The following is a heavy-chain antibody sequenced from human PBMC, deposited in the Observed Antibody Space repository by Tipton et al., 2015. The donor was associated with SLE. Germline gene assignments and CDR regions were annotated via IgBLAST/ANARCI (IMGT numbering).Heavy chain of an antibody. V-gene: IGHV4-4*07. CDR2: IYSSGSS. J-gene: IGHJ4*02. Sequence: TLSLTCTVSGVSISYDYWSWIRQSAGKGLEWIARIYSSGSSDYNPSLKSRLTMSIDTSKNQVSLRLHSVTAADTAIYYCARENEYGFYTLWGQGTLVTVSS. D-gene: IGHD4-17*01. CDR3: ARENEYGFYTL. CDR1: GVSISYDY.